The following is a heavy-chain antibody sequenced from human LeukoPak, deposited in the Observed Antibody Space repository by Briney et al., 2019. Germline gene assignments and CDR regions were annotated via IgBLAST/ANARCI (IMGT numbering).Heavy chain of an antibody. CDR3: ARERGYSSGWYGVSNWFDP. Sequence: ASVKVSCKASGYTFTSYGISWVRQAPGQGLEWMGWISAYNGNTNYAQKLQGRVTMTTDTSTSTAYMELRSLRSDDTAVYYCARERGYSSGWYGVSNWFDPWGQGTLVTVSS. J-gene: IGHJ5*02. V-gene: IGHV1-18*01. CDR1: GYTFTSYG. CDR2: ISAYNGNT. D-gene: IGHD6-19*01.